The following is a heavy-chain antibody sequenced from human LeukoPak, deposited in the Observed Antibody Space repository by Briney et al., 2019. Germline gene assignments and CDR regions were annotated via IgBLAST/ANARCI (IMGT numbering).Heavy chain of an antibody. CDR2: INHSENT. V-gene: IGHV4-34*01. J-gene: IGHJ4*02. D-gene: IGHD3-10*01. Sequence: SETLSLTCAVYGGSFSTYYWSWIRQPPGKGLEWIGEINHSENTNYNPSLKSRVTVSVDTSKNQFALKLSSVTAADTAVYYCARDSFMVRGVIPLDYWGQGTLVTVSS. CDR1: GGSFSTYY. CDR3: ARDSFMVRGVIPLDY.